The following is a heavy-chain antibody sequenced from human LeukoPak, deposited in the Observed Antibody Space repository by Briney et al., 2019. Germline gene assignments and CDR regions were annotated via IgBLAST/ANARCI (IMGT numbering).Heavy chain of an antibody. V-gene: IGHV3-23*01. CDR1: GFTLSSYG. J-gene: IGHJ6*03. D-gene: IGHD5-12*01. CDR2: ISGSGGST. CDR3: AKSGYSGYDVYYYYYYYMDV. Sequence: GGSLRLSCAASGFTLSSYGMSWVRQAPGKGLEWVSAISGSGGSTYYADSVKGRFTISRDNSKNTLYLQMNSLRAEDTAVYYCAKSGYSGYDVYYYYYYYMDVWGKGTTVTISS.